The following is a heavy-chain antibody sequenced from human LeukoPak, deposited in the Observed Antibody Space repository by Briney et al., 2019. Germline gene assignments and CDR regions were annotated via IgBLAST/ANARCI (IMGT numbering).Heavy chain of an antibody. V-gene: IGHV4-34*01. Sequence: SETLSLTCVVYGGSVSGYYWSWIRQPPGKGLEWIGEINHSGSTNYNPSLKSRVTISVDTSKNQFSLKLSSVTAADTAVYYCARVWKDGGDDYWGQGTLVTVSS. CDR1: GGSVSGYY. D-gene: IGHD3-16*01. J-gene: IGHJ4*02. CDR3: ARVWKDGGDDY. CDR2: INHSGST.